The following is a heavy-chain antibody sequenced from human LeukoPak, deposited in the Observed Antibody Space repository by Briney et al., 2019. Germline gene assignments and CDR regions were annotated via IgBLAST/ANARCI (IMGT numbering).Heavy chain of an antibody. CDR2: TYYRSKWYN. CDR3: ARSRRGSYSFDY. J-gene: IGHJ4*02. CDR1: GDSVSSNSAA. D-gene: IGHD1-26*01. V-gene: IGHV6-1*01. Sequence: SQTLSLTFAISGDSVSSNSAAWNWITHSPSRGLEGLGRTYYRSKWYNDYAVSVKSQITINPDTSKNKFSLQLNSVTPEDTAVYYCARSRRGSYSFDYWGQGTLVTVS.